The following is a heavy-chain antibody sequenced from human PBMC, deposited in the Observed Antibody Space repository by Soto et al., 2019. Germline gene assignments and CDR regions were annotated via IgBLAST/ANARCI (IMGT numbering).Heavy chain of an antibody. Sequence: PSETLSLTCAVSGGSISSVGYSWRWIRQPPGKGLEWIGYIYHSGSTYYNPSLKSRVTISVDGSKNQFSLKLSSVTAADTAVYYCARTYYDFWSGYSNWFDPWGQGTLVTVSS. CDR1: GGSISSVGYS. D-gene: IGHD3-3*01. V-gene: IGHV4-30-2*01. CDR3: ARTYYDFWSGYSNWFDP. J-gene: IGHJ5*02. CDR2: IYHSGST.